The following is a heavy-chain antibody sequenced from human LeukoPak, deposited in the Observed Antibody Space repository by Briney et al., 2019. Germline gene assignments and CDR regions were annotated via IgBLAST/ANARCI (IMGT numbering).Heavy chain of an antibody. D-gene: IGHD3-22*01. V-gene: IGHV1-2*06. Sequence: GAAVKLSFNSSGYTFVGYHMHWMRQAHGPGLEWMGRINPNSGGRNYAQKFQGRVTRIRDTSISTAYMELSRLRSDDTAVYYCARDVGVITPNDAFDIWGQGTMVTVSS. J-gene: IGHJ3*02. CDR1: GYTFVGYH. CDR3: ARDVGVITPNDAFDI. CDR2: INPNSGGR.